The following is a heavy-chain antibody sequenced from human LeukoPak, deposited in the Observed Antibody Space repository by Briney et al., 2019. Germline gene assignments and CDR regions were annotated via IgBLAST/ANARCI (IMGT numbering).Heavy chain of an antibody. CDR2: ISGSGDST. V-gene: IGHV3-23*01. Sequence: GGSLRLSCAASGFTFSSNVMSWVRQAPGKGLEWVSAISGSGDSTYYADAVKGRFTISRDNSKNTLYLQMNSLRAEDTAVYYCARRAGSDYWGQGTLVTVSS. D-gene: IGHD6-13*01. CDR1: GFTFSSNV. CDR3: ARRAGSDY. J-gene: IGHJ4*02.